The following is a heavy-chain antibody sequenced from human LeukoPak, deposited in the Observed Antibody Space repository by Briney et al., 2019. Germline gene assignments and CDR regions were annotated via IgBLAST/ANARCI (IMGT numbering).Heavy chain of an antibody. CDR3: ARGSSWYTHNMDV. Sequence: GASVKVSCKASGYTFTAHYLHWVRQAPGQGLEWMGGIIPIFGTANYAQKFQGRVTITTDESTSTAYMELSSLRSEDTAVYYCARGSSWYTHNMDVWGKGTTVTVSS. V-gene: IGHV1-69*05. CDR1: GYTFTAHY. D-gene: IGHD6-13*01. J-gene: IGHJ6*03. CDR2: IIPIFGTA.